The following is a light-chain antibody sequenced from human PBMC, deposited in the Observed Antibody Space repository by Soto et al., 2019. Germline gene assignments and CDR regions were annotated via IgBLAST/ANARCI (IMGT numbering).Light chain of an antibody. CDR3: LQSLQFPLT. CDR1: QTLLHSNGKSY. Sequence: EIVLTQSPATLSLSPGERATLSCRASQTLLHSNGKSYLYWYLQKAGQAPQLLIYEVSNRFSGVPDRFSGSGSGTDFTLKISRVEAEDVGVYYCLQSLQFPLTFGGGTKVEIK. J-gene: IGKJ4*01. CDR2: EVS. V-gene: IGKV2D-29*01.